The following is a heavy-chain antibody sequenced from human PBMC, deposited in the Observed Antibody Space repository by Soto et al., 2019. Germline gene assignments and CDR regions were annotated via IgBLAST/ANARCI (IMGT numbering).Heavy chain of an antibody. CDR1: GGTFSSYA. CDR2: IIPIFGTA. CDR3: ARVSSGQNGLYYCGMDV. V-gene: IGHV1-69*13. Sequence: GASVKVSCKASGGTFSSYAISWVRQAPGQGLEWMGGIIPIFGTANYAQKFQGRVTITADESTSTAYMELSSLRSEDTAVYYCARVSSGQNGLYYCGMDVWGQGTTVTVSS. J-gene: IGHJ6*02. D-gene: IGHD3-22*01.